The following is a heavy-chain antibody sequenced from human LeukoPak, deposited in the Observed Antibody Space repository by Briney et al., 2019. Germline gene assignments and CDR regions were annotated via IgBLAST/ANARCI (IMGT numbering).Heavy chain of an antibody. J-gene: IGHJ4*02. CDR3: ARDMGAGTDY. Sequence: KPSETLSLTCTVSGGSISSGSYYWSWIRQPAGKGLEWIGRIYTSGSTNYNPSLKSRVTISVDTSRNQFSLKLSSVTAADTAVYYCARDMGAGTDYWGQGTLVTVSS. CDR2: IYTSGST. V-gene: IGHV4-61*02. CDR1: GGSISSGSYY. D-gene: IGHD6-13*01.